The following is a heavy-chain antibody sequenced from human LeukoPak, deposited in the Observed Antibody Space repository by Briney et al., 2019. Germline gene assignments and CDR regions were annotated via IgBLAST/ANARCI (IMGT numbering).Heavy chain of an antibody. D-gene: IGHD3-10*01. V-gene: IGHV3-9*01. J-gene: IGHJ4*02. CDR3: AKGLWFGELLKPIDY. CDR2: ISWNSGSI. CDR1: GFTFDDYA. Sequence: HPGGSLRLSCAASGFTFDDYAMHWVRQAPGKGLEWVSGISWNSGSIGYADSVKGRFTISRDNAKNSLYLQMNSLRAEDTALYYCAKGLWFGELLKPIDYWGQGTLVTVSS.